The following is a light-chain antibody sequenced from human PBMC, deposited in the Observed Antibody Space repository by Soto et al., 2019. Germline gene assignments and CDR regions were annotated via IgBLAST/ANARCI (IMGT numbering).Light chain of an antibody. V-gene: IGKV1-9*01. CDR2: EAS. J-gene: IGKJ5*01. CDR3: QQLYTLPFT. CDR1: QTISTW. Sequence: DIQVTQSPPTLSASVGDRVTITCRASQTISTWMAWYQQKPGKAPKLLIYEASTLQSGVPSRFSGSGSGTEFTLTISGLLPEDFAAYHCQQLYTLPFTFGQGTRLEIK.